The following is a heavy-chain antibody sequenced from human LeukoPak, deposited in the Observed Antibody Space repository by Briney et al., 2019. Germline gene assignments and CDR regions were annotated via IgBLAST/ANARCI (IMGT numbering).Heavy chain of an antibody. CDR3: ARALGYDFWSGSHLRFDY. Sequence: GASVKVSCKASGYTFTGYYMHWVRQAPGQGLEWMGWINPNSGGTNYAQKFQGRVTMTRYTSISTAYMELSRLRSDDTAVYYCARALGYDFWSGSHLRFDYWGQGTLVTVSS. V-gene: IGHV1-2*02. CDR2: INPNSGGT. D-gene: IGHD3-3*01. J-gene: IGHJ4*02. CDR1: GYTFTGYY.